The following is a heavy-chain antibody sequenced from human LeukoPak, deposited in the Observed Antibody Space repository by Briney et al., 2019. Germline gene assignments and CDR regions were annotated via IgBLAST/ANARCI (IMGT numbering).Heavy chain of an antibody. CDR2: IYYSGST. CDR1: GGSLSSYY. J-gene: IGHJ3*02. D-gene: IGHD2-21*02. V-gene: IGHV4-59*01. CDR3: AGREVVTAIRDAFDI. Sequence: SQTLSPTSTVAGGSLSSYYWSWLRQPPGKGPEWIGYIYYSGSTNYNPSLKSRVTISVDSSKNQLSLKLSSVTAADTAVYYCAGREVVTAIRDAFDIWGQGTMVTVSS.